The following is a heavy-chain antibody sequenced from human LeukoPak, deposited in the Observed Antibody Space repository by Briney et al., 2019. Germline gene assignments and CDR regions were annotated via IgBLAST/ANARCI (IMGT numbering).Heavy chain of an antibody. D-gene: IGHD2-15*01. CDR3: ARATVDSHFDY. CDR2: ISPYYGKS. V-gene: IGHV1-18*01. CDR1: GYTFTSYG. J-gene: IGHJ4*02. Sequence: ASVKVSCKTSGYTFTSYGISWVRQAPGQGLEWMGWISPYYGKSEYAQNFQGRVTLTTDTSTSTVYMELRSLRSNDTAVYYCARATVDSHFDYWGQGTLVTVSS.